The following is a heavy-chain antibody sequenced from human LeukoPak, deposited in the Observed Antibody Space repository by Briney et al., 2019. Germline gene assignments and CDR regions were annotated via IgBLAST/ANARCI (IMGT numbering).Heavy chain of an antibody. D-gene: IGHD6-13*01. V-gene: IGHV1-18*01. Sequence: ASVTVSCKASGYTFITYGISWVRQAPGQGLEWMGWISAYNGNINYAQKLQGRVTMTTDTSTSTVYMELRSLRSDDTAVYYCARDPAGAGQGYFDNWGQGTLVTVSS. J-gene: IGHJ4*02. CDR3: ARDPAGAGQGYFDN. CDR1: GYTFITYG. CDR2: ISAYNGNI.